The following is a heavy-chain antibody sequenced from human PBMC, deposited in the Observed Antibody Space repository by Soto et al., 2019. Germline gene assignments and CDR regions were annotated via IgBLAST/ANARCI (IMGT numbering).Heavy chain of an antibody. CDR2: IYYSGST. J-gene: IGHJ5*02. D-gene: IGHD3-16*01. Sequence: PSETLSLTCTVSGVSISSGGYYWSWIRQHPGKGLEWIGYIYYSGSTYYNPSLKSRVTISVDTSKNQFSLKLSSVTAADTAVYYCPRVSNHGAPVPWGQGTLVTVSS. CDR1: GVSISSGGYY. V-gene: IGHV4-31*03. CDR3: PRVSNHGAPVP.